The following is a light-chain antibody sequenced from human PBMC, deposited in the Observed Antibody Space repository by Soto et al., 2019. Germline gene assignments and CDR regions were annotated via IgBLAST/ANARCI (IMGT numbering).Light chain of an antibody. CDR2: DVS. J-gene: IGLJ2*01. Sequence: QSVLTQPASVSGSPGQSITISCTGTSSDVGGYNYVSWYQQHPGKAPKLMIYDVSNRPSGVSNRFSGSKSGNTASLNISGLQAEDEADYYCSSYTSSSTPHVVFGGGTKLTVL. V-gene: IGLV2-14*01. CDR1: SSDVGGYNY. CDR3: SSYTSSSTPHVV.